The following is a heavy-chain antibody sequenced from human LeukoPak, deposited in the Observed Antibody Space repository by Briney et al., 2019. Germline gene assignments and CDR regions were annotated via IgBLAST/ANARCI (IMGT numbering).Heavy chain of an antibody. CDR3: ARGFDSKSTYFDY. Sequence: SETLSLTCTVSGGSISNFHWSWIRQPPGKGLEWIGFISYSGSTNYNPSLKSRVTISVDTSKNQFFLMLSSVTAADTAVYYCARGFDSKSTYFDYWGQGTLVTVSS. V-gene: IGHV4-59*01. CDR1: GGSISNFH. D-gene: IGHD5-12*01. J-gene: IGHJ4*02. CDR2: ISYSGST.